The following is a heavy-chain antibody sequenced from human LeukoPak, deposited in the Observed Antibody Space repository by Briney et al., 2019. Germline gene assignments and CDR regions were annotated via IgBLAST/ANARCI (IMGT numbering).Heavy chain of an antibody. V-gene: IGHV3-7*01. CDR1: GFLFSSYW. D-gene: IGHD3-16*01. CDR3: ARGGGLTDY. CDR2: INYAGSEK. Sequence: AGSLRLSCAASGFLFSSYWMSWVRQAPGKGLVWLANINYAGSEKHFVDSVRGRFTISRNNAKNSLYLQMNSLRVEDTAIYYCARGGGLTDYWGQGTRVTVSS. J-gene: IGHJ4*02.